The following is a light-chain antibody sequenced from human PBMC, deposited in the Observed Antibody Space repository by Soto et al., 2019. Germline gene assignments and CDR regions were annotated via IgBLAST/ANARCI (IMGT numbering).Light chain of an antibody. CDR1: SGSIASNY. CDR2: EDN. V-gene: IGLV6-57*04. CDR3: QSYDSSNQNVV. J-gene: IGLJ2*01. Sequence: NFMLTQPHSVSESPGKTVTISCTRSSGSIASNYVQWYQQRPGSAPTTVICEDNQRPSGVPDRFSGSIDSSSNSASLTISGLKTEDEADYYCQSYDSSNQNVVFGGGTKVTVL.